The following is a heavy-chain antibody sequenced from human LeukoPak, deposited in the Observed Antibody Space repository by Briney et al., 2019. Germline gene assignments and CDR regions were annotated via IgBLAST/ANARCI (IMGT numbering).Heavy chain of an antibody. D-gene: IGHD1-26*01. CDR3: AKEGGVPFAFDAFDI. J-gene: IGHJ3*02. Sequence: GGSLRLSCAASGFTFSSYGMHWVRQAPGKGLEWVAVIWYGGSNKYYADSVKGRFTISRDNSKNTLYLQMNSLRAEDTAVYYCAKEGGVPFAFDAFDIWGQGTMVTVSS. V-gene: IGHV3-30*02. CDR2: IWYGGSNK. CDR1: GFTFSSYG.